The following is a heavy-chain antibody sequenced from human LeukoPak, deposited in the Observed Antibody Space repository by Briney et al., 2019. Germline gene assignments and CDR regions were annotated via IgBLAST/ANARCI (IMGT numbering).Heavy chain of an antibody. CDR2: IIPIFGTA. CDR3: GGSTTVTTLGSYYFDY. J-gene: IGHJ4*02. Sequence: SVKVSCKASGGTFSSYAISWVRQAPGQGLEWMGGIIPIFGTANYAQKFQGRVTITTDESTSTAYMELSSLRSEDTAVYYCGGSTTVTTLGSYYFDYWGQGTLVTVSS. CDR1: GGTFSSYA. V-gene: IGHV1-69*05. D-gene: IGHD4-11*01.